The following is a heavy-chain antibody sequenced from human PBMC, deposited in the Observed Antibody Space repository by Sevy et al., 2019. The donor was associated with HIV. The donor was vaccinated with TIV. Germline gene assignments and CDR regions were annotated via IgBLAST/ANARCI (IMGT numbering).Heavy chain of an antibody. Sequence: GGSLRLSCAASGFTLSSYAMHWVRQAPGKGLEWVAVISYDGSNKYYADSVKGRFTISRDNSKNTLYLQMNSLRAEDTAVYYCARGGYYYDSSGYPNDFYYFDYWGQGTLVTVSS. J-gene: IGHJ4*02. D-gene: IGHD3-22*01. CDR3: ARGGYYYDSSGYPNDFYYFDY. V-gene: IGHV3-30-3*01. CDR1: GFTLSSYA. CDR2: ISYDGSNK.